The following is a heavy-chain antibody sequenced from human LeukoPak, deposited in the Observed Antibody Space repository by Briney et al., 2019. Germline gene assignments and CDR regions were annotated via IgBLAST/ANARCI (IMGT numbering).Heavy chain of an antibody. CDR2: IIPIFGTA. CDR1: GGTFSSYA. CDR3: ARADYYDSSDYYRKGAFDI. J-gene: IGHJ3*02. D-gene: IGHD3-22*01. Sequence: SVKVSCKASGGTFSSYAISWVRQAPGQGLEWMGGIIPIFGTANYAQKFQGRVTITADKSTSTAYMELSSLRSEDTAVYYCARADYYDSSDYYRKGAFDIWGQGTMVTVSS. V-gene: IGHV1-69*06.